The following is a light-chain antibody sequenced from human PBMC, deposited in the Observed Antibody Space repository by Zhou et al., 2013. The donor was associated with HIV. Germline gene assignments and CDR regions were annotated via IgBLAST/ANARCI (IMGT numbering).Light chain of an antibody. CDR3: FHRLEFPLT. CDR1: QSLLHTNGYNY. CDR2: LGS. J-gene: IGKJ4*01. Sequence: DIVMTQSPLSLPVTPGEPASISCRSSQSLLHTNGYNYLDWYLQKPGQSPQLLIYLGSNRASGVPDRFSGSASGTDFTLKINNMESEDVGVYYCFHRLEFPLTFGGGTRLDIK. V-gene: IGKV2-28*01.